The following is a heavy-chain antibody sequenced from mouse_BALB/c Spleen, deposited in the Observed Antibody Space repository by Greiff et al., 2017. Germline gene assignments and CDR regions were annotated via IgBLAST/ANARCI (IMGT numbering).Heavy chain of an antibody. Sequence: VMLVESGPGLVAPSQSLSITCTVSGFSLTGYGVNWVRQPPGKGLEWLGMIWGDGSTDYNSALKSRLSISKDNSKSQVFLKMNRLQTDDTARYYCAREKNGNYKAMDYWGQGTSVTVSS. CDR3: AREKNGNYKAMDY. CDR2: IWGDGST. D-gene: IGHD2-1*01. J-gene: IGHJ4*01. V-gene: IGHV2-6-7*01. CDR1: GFSLTGYG.